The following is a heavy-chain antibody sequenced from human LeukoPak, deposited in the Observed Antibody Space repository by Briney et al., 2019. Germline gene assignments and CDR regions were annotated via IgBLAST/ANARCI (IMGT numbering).Heavy chain of an antibody. J-gene: IGHJ6*03. CDR3: ARVSGSYPDYYYYMHV. Sequence: PSETLSLTCTVSGGSISSSSYSWGWIRQPPGKGLEWIGSIYYSGSTYYNPSLKSRVTISVDTSKNQFSLKLSSVTAADTAVYYCARVSGSYPDYYYYMHVWGKGTTVTVSS. V-gene: IGHV4-39*07. CDR2: IYYSGST. CDR1: GGSISSSSYS. D-gene: IGHD1-26*01.